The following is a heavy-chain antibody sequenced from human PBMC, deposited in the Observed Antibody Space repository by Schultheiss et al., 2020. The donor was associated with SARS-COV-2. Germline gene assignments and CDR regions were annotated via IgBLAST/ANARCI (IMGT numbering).Heavy chain of an antibody. CDR3: ARDTELRGASTCFDP. CDR2: IHHSGTT. Sequence: SETLSLTCTVSGGSNSSYYWSWIRQPPGKGLEWIGDIHHSGTTNYNPSLRGRVTMSVDSSKNQFSLKLSSVTAADTAVYYCARDTELRGASTCFDPWCQGTLVTVSS. J-gene: IGHJ5*02. CDR1: GGSNSSYY. V-gene: IGHV4-59*01. D-gene: IGHD1-26*01.